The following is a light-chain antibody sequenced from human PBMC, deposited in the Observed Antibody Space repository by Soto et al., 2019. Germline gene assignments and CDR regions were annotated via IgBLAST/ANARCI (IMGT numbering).Light chain of an antibody. CDR3: SSYTVTTPLVV. CDR1: SSDIGAINY. Sequence: QSALTQPASVSGSPGQSVTISCTGTSSDIGAINYVSWYQHHPGKAPKLLIYGVANRPSGVSNRFSGSKSGNTASLTISGRQAEDEASDYCSSYTVTTPLVVFGGGTKLTVL. CDR2: GVA. J-gene: IGLJ2*01. V-gene: IGLV2-14*01.